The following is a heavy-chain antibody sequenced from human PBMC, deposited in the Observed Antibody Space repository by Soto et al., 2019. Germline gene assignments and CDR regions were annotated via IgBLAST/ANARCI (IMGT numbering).Heavy chain of an antibody. CDR2: IDPSDSYT. Sequence: PGESLKISCKGSGYSFTSYWISWVRQMPGKGLEWMGRIDPSDSYTNYSPSFQGHVTISADKSISTAYLQWSSLKASDTAMYYCARCIPMQQLVCGMDVWGQGTTVTVSS. CDR3: ARCIPMQQLVCGMDV. J-gene: IGHJ6*02. V-gene: IGHV5-10-1*01. D-gene: IGHD6-13*01. CDR1: GYSFTSYW.